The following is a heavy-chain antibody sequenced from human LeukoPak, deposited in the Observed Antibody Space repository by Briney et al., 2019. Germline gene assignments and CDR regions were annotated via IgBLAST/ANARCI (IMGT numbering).Heavy chain of an antibody. D-gene: IGHD3-16*01. V-gene: IGHV4-59*01. J-gene: IGHJ4*02. CDR1: GGYFRTYY. CDR3: ARAVITFGAAVAKGFDC. Sequence: SETLSLTCTVSGGYFRTYYWSWIRQPPGKGLEWIGYIYYSGSTDYKPSLPSRVTMSLDTSKNQFSLNLNSVTAADTAVYYCARAVITFGAAVAKGFDCWGQGTLVTVSS. CDR2: IYYSGST.